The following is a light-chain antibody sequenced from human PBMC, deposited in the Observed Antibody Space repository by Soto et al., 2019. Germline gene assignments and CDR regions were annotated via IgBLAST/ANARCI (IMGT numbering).Light chain of an antibody. CDR3: QQYGSSPPYT. J-gene: IGKJ2*01. CDR1: HSVSSSY. CDR2: GAS. Sequence: EIVLTQSPGTRSLSPGERATLSCRASHSVSSSYLAWYQQKPGQAPRLLIYGASSRATGIPDRFSGSGSGTDFTLTISRLEPEDFAVYYCQQYGSSPPYTFGQGTKLEI. V-gene: IGKV3-20*01.